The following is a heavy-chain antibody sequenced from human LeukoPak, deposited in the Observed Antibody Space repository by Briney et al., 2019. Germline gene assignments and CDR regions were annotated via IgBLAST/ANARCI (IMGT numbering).Heavy chain of an antibody. CDR2: ITGLAGWT. J-gene: IGHJ4*02. Sequence: QPGGSLRLSCAASGFSVSDYDMTWVRQAPGKGLEWASYITGLAGWTYYADSIKGRFTISRDISNNTLHLQMNAVGAEDTAVYFCAKDRRRCSSTACHWQIFDFWGPGDPVSVSS. V-gene: IGHV3-23*01. CDR1: GFSVSDYD. D-gene: IGHD2-15*01. CDR3: AKDRRRCSSTACHWQIFDF.